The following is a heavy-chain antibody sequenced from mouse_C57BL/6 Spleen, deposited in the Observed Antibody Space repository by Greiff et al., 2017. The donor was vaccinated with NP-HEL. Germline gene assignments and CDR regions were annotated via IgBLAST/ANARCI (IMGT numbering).Heavy chain of an antibody. CDR3: ARPFYYYGSSFPMGY. Sequence: VQLKQSGGGLVKPGGSLKLSCAASGFTFSDYGMHWVRQAPEKGLEWVAYISSGSSTIYYADTVKGRFTISRDNAKNTLFLQMTSLRSEDTAMYYCARPFYYYGSSFPMGYWGQGTSVTVSS. CDR2: ISSGSSTI. V-gene: IGHV5-17*01. J-gene: IGHJ4*01. CDR1: GFTFSDYG. D-gene: IGHD1-1*01.